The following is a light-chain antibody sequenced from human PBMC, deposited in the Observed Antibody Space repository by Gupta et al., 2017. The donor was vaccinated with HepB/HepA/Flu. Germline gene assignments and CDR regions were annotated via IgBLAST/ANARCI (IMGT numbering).Light chain of an antibody. CDR2: GAS. CDR1: QSISIY. V-gene: IGKV3-11*01. J-gene: IGKJ4*01. CDR3: QQRSSWPIT. Sequence: EIVLTQSPATLSLSPGERATLSCRASQSISIYLAWYQQKPGQAPRLLIYGASNRATGIPARFSGTGSGTDFTLTINSLEPEDFAVYYCQQRSSWPITFGGGTKVEIK.